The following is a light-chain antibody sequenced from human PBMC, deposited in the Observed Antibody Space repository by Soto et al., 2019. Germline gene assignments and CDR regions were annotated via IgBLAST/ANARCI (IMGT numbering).Light chain of an antibody. CDR2: DTT. J-gene: IGLJ1*01. CDR3: LLSYNGPYV. V-gene: IGLV7-46*01. CDR1: TGAVTNGHY. Sequence: QAVMTQEPSLTVSPGGTVTLTCGSSTGAVTNGHYPYWYQQKPGQAPRTLIYDTTNRHSSTPARFSGPLPGGKAALTLSGAQPEDEAEYYCLLSYNGPYVFGTGTKVTVL.